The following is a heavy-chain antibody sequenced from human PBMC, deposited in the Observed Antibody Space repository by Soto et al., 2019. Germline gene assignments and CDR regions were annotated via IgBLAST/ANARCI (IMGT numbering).Heavy chain of an antibody. CDR1: GYTFTSYG. CDR3: ARDRNYYDSSYGMDV. J-gene: IGHJ6*02. CDR2: ISAYNGNT. V-gene: IGHV1-18*01. Sequence: ASVKVSCKASGYTFTSYGISWVRQAPGQGLEWMGWISAYNGNTNYAQKLQGRVTMTTDTSPSTAYMELRSLRSDDTAVYYCARDRNYYDSSYGMDVWGQGNTVTVSS. D-gene: IGHD3-22*01.